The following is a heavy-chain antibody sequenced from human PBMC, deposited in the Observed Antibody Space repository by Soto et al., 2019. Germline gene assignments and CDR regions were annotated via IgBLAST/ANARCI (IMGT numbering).Heavy chain of an antibody. D-gene: IGHD3-9*01. V-gene: IGHV1-2*02. Sequence: ASVKVSCKASGYTFTGYYMHWVQQAPGQGLEWMGWINPNSGGTNYAQKFLGRVTMTRDTSISTAYMELSRLRSDDTAVYYCARTYYDILTGYKGGMDVWGQGTTVTVSS. J-gene: IGHJ6*02. CDR2: INPNSGGT. CDR1: GYTFTGYY. CDR3: ARTYYDILTGYKGGMDV.